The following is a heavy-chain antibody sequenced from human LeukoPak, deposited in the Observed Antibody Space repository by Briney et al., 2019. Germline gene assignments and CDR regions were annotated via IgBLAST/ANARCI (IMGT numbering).Heavy chain of an antibody. V-gene: IGHV3-23*01. D-gene: IGHD2-15*01. Sequence: GGPLRLSCAASGFTFSSYAMSWVRQAPGKGLEWVSAISGSGGSTYYADSVEGRFTISRDNSKNTLYLQMNSLRAEDTAVYYCAKAVVVVAATFFDYWGQGTLVTVSS. CDR1: GFTFSSYA. J-gene: IGHJ4*02. CDR3: AKAVVVVAATFFDY. CDR2: ISGSGGST.